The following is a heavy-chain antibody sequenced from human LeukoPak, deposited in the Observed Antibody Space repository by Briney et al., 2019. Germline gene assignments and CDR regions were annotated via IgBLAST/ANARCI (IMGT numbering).Heavy chain of an antibody. D-gene: IGHD1-26*01. CDR1: GYTFSSYG. Sequence: ASVKVSCKASGYTFSSYGFSWVRQAPGQGLEWMGWINTYNGNTNSAQKFQGRFTMTTDPSTHTVFMELRSLRSDDTAVYYRARGSGTYFPFDYWGQGTLLTVSP. CDR2: INTYNGNT. CDR3: ARGSGTYFPFDY. V-gene: IGHV1-18*01. J-gene: IGHJ4*02.